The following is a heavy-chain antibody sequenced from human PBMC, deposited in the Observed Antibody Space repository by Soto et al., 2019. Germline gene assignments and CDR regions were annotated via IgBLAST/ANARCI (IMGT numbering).Heavy chain of an antibody. CDR2: SYSSGRT. V-gene: IGHV4-59*01. D-gene: IGHD3-10*01. J-gene: IGHJ4*02. CDR1: GGSINTYY. Sequence: SETLSLTCTVSGGSINTYYWSWIRQPPGKGLEWIGYSYSSGRTEYNPSLERRVTISVDTSKNQFSLKLNSMTTADAAIYYCARDRGPMSYFDFWGQGTLVTVSS. CDR3: ARDRGPMSYFDF.